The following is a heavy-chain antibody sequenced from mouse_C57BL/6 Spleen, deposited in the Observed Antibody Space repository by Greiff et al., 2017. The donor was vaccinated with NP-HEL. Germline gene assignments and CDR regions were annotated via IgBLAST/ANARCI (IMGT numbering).Heavy chain of an antibody. CDR3: ARDGPPFDY. CDR1: GYTFTSYT. CDR2: INPSSGYT. V-gene: IGHV1-4*01. D-gene: IGHD2-3*01. Sequence: VKLQESGAELARPGASVKMSCKASGYTFTSYTMHWVKQRPGQGLEWIGYINPSSGYTKYNQKFKDKATLTADNSSSTAYMQRNSLTSEDSAVYYCARDGPPFDYWGQGTTLTVSS. J-gene: IGHJ2*01.